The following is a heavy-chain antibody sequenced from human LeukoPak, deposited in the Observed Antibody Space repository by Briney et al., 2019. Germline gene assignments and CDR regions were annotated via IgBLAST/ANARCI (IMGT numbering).Heavy chain of an antibody. J-gene: IGHJ4*02. CDR3: ARSRGAGPGAHFDY. Sequence: GGSLRLSCAASGFTFSDEYMSWIRQAPGKGLEWVSYVSNSGSYTNYADSVKGRFTISRDNAKSSLYLQMNGVRAEDTAVYYCARSRGAGPGAHFDYWGQGTLVTVSS. CDR1: GFTFSDEY. CDR2: VSNSGSYT. V-gene: IGHV3-11*03. D-gene: IGHD6-19*01.